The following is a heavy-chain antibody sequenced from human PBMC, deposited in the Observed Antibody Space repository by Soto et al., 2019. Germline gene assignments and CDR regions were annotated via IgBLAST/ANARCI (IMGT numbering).Heavy chain of an antibody. D-gene: IGHD1-26*01. CDR3: ARWARSSIGGKDFDY. V-gene: IGHV4-34*02. Sequence: QVQLQQWGPGLLKPSETLSLTCAVYGGSITSYYWSWIRQPPGKGLEWIGEIHHSGITNYNPSLKSRVLISLDTSKNHFFLSLTSVTAADTAVYYCARWARSSIGGKDFDYWGQGTLVTVSS. J-gene: IGHJ4*02. CDR2: IHHSGIT. CDR1: GGSITSYY.